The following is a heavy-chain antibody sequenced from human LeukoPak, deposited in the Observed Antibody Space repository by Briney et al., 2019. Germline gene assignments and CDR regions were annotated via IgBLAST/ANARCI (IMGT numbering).Heavy chain of an antibody. CDR1: GFTFSIYA. Sequence: GGSLRLSCAASGFTFSIYAMTWVRLAPGKGLEWVSLIYSGGNTYYAESVKGRFTISRDNSKNMLYLQINSLRAEDTALYYCARAGVWGSYRYFDYWGQGTLVTVSS. V-gene: IGHV3-66*01. J-gene: IGHJ4*02. D-gene: IGHD3-16*02. CDR3: ARAGVWGSYRYFDY. CDR2: IYSGGNT.